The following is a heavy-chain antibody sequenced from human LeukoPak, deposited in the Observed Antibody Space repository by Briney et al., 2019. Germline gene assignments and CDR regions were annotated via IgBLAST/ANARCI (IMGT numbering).Heavy chain of an antibody. D-gene: IGHD1-26*01. CDR3: ARDTPGGQDY. V-gene: IGHV3-11*04. Sequence: GGSLRLSCTASGLSFSDSYMSWIRQAPGKGPQWISHISGDGTTIYYADSVKGRFTISRDNAKNSLYLQMNSLRAEDTAVYYCARDTPGGQDYWGKGTLVTVSS. CDR2: ISGDGTTI. CDR1: GLSFSDSY. J-gene: IGHJ4*02.